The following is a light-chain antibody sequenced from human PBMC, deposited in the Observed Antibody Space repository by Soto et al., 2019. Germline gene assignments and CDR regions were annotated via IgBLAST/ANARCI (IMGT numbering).Light chain of an antibody. CDR3: SSYTSSSTVV. CDR2: DVA. J-gene: IGLJ2*01. V-gene: IGLV2-14*03. Sequence: QSALTQPASVSGSPGQSITISCTGTSSDIGVYNYVSWYQQHPGKGPKLMIFDVANRPSGVPNRFSGSKSGNTASLTISGLQAEDQADYYCSSYTSSSTVVFGGGTQLTVL. CDR1: SSDIGVYNY.